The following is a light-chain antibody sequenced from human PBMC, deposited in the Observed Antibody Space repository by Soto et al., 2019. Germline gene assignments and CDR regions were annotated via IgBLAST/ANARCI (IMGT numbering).Light chain of an antibody. J-gene: IGKJ4*01. CDR3: QQYNHWPLT. V-gene: IGKV3-15*01. CDR2: GAS. CDR1: QSINKD. Sequence: EILMTQSPATLSVSPGEGATLSCRASQSINKDLAWYQQKPGQAPKLLIYGASTRATGVPARFSGGGSGTDFTLTVSSLESEDFAGYYCQQYNHWPLTVGGGTKVEIK.